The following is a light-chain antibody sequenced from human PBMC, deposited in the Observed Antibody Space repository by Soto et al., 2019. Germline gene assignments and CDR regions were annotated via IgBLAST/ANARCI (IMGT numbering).Light chain of an antibody. CDR3: QQYNSYSWT. V-gene: IGKV1-5*01. J-gene: IGKJ1*01. CDR1: QSISDW. CDR2: DAS. Sequence: DIQMTQSPSTLSASVGDRVTITCRASQSISDWLAWYQQKPGKAPKLLISDASSFQSGVPSRFSGSGSGTEFTLTISSLQPDDFATYYCQQYNSYSWTVGQGTKVEIK.